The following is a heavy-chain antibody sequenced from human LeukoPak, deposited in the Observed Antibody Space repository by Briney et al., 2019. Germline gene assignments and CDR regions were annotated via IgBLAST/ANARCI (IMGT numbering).Heavy chain of an antibody. D-gene: IGHD3-22*01. CDR3: AKEVYYYDSRPDY. CDR2: ISSSSSYI. CDR1: GFTFSSYS. Sequence: GGSLRLSCAASGFTFSSYSMNWVRQAPGKGLEWVSSISSSSSYIYYADSVKGRFTISRDNSKNTLYLQMNSLRAEDTAVYYCAKEVYYYDSRPDYWGQGTLVTVSS. J-gene: IGHJ4*02. V-gene: IGHV3-21*04.